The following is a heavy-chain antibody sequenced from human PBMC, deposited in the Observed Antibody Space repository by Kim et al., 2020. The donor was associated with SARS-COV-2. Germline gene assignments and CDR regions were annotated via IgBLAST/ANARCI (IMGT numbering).Heavy chain of an antibody. CDR3: ARGCGDTVY. CDR1: GGSISSYY. CDR2: IYYSGST. D-gene: IGHD5-12*01. V-gene: IGHV4-59*01. J-gene: IGHJ4*02. Sequence: SETLSLTCTVSGGSISSYYWSWIRQPPGKGLEWIGYIYYSGSTNYNPSLKSRVTISVDTSKNQFSLKLSSVTAADTAVYYCARGCGDTVYWGQGTLGTDS.